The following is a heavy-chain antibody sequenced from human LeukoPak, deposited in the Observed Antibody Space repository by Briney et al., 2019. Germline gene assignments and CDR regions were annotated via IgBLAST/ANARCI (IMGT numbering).Heavy chain of an antibody. CDR1: GVSISSYY. Sequence: SETLSLTCTVSGVSISSYYWSWIRQPPGKGLEWIGYIYYSGSTNYNPSLKSRVTISVDTSKNQFSLKLSSVTAADTAVYYCARVGDYYYYGMDVWGQGTTVTVSS. CDR2: IYYSGST. CDR3: ARVGDYYYYGMDV. V-gene: IGHV4-59*01. J-gene: IGHJ6*02.